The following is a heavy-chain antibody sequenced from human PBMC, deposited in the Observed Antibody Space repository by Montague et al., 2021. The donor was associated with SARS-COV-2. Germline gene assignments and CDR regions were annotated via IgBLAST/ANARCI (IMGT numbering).Heavy chain of an antibody. D-gene: IGHD3-22*01. Sequence: SETLSLTCTVSGGSISSSSYYWGWIRQPPGKGLEWIGSICYSGSTYYNLSLKSRVTISVDTSKNQFSLKLSSVTAADTAVYYCARQVGTMIVVVIIKLRYYFDYWGQGTLVTVSS. CDR2: ICYSGST. V-gene: IGHV4-39*01. CDR3: ARQVGTMIVVVIIKLRYYFDY. J-gene: IGHJ4*02. CDR1: GGSISSSSYY.